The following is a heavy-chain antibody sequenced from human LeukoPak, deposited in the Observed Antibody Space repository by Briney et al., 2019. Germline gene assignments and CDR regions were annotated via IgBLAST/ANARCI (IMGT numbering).Heavy chain of an antibody. Sequence: GRSLRLSCAASGFTFDDYAMHWVRQAPGKGLEWVSGISYNSDTIAYADSVKGRFTISRDNAKNSLYLQMNSLRAEDTALYYCAKDYWGGDCYSGWYFDLWGRGTLVTVSP. J-gene: IGHJ2*01. CDR1: GFTFDDYA. CDR3: AKDYWGGDCYSGWYFDL. V-gene: IGHV3-9*01. CDR2: ISYNSDTI. D-gene: IGHD2-21*02.